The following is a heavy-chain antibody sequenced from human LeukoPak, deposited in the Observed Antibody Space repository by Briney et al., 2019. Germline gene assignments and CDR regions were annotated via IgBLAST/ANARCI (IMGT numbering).Heavy chain of an antibody. D-gene: IGHD3-3*01. CDR1: GFTFSSYW. J-gene: IGHJ4*02. Sequence: GGSLRLSCAASGFTFSSYWMSWVRQAPGKGLEWVANIRQDGSEKYYVDSVKGRFTISRVNAKNSLYLQMNSLRAEDTAVYYCARDRAYYDFWSGYYLDYWGQGTLVTVSS. CDR2: IRQDGSEK. CDR3: ARDRAYYDFWSGYYLDY. V-gene: IGHV3-7*01.